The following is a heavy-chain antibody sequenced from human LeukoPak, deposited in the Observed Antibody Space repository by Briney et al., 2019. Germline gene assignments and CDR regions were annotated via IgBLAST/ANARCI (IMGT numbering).Heavy chain of an antibody. D-gene: IGHD3-22*01. V-gene: IGHV1-2*02. Sequence: ASVKVSRKASGYTFTGYYMHWVRQAPGQGLEWMGWINPNSGGTNYAQKFQGRVTMTRDTSISTAYMELSRLRSDDTAVYYCARDPPTYYYDSSGFSEFDYWGQGTLVTVSS. CDR1: GYTFTGYY. CDR2: INPNSGGT. J-gene: IGHJ4*02. CDR3: ARDPPTYYYDSSGFSEFDY.